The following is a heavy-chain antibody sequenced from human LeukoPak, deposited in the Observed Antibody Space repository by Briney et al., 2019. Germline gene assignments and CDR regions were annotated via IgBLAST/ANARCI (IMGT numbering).Heavy chain of an antibody. J-gene: IGHJ4*02. V-gene: IGHV1-18*01. CDR3: ARDTPQHLKRFDY. CDR2: INPYNGKT. CDR1: GYTLDRFG. Sequence: ASVKVSCKASGYTLDRFGISWVRQAPGQGLEWLGWINPYNGKTIFGEKFQGRVTMTTDTSTSTVYMELTSPRSDDTAVYFCARDTPQHLKRFDYWGQGTLVTVSS.